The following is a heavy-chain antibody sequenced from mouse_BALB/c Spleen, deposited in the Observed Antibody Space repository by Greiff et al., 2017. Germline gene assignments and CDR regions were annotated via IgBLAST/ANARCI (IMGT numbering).Heavy chain of an antibody. CDR3: AREGYYGYFDY. CDR2: ISYSGST. D-gene: IGHD1-1*01. J-gene: IGHJ2*01. Sequence: EVQLQQSGPGLVKPSQSLSLTCTVTGYSITSDYAWNWIRQFPGNKLEWMGYISYSGSTSYNPSLKSRISITRDTSKNQFFLQLNSVTTEDTATYYCAREGYYGYFDYWGQGTTLTVSS. CDR1: GYSITSDYA. V-gene: IGHV3-2*02.